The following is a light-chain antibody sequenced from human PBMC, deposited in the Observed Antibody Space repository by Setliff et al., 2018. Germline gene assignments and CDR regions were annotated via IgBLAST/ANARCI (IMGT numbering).Light chain of an antibody. V-gene: IGLV2-8*01. CDR1: SSDVGGYNY. J-gene: IGLJ1*01. CDR2: EVS. CDR3: SSYAGSYTSLYV. Sequence: QSVLTQPPSASGSPGQSVTISCTGTSSDVGGYNYVSWYQQHPGKAPKLMIYEVSKRPSGVPDRFSGSKSGNTASLTVSGLQAEDEADYYCSSYAGSYTSLYVFGTGTKVT.